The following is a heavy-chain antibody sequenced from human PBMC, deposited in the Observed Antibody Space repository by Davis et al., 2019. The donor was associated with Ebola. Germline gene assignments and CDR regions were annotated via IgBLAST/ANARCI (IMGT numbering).Heavy chain of an antibody. Sequence: PGGSLRLSCAASGFTFSTYIMNWFRQAPGKGLEWVSSISSSSSYIFYAESVKGRFTISRDNARNSLYLQMNSLRDGDTAVYHCTRGREEDYWGQGTLVTVSS. J-gene: IGHJ4*02. V-gene: IGHV3-21*01. CDR1: GFTFSTYI. D-gene: IGHD1-26*01. CDR3: TRGREEDY. CDR2: ISSSSSYI.